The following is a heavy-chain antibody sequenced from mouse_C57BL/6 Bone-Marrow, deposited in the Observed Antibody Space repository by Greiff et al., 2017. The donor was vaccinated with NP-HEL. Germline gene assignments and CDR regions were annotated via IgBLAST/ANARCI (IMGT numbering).Heavy chain of an antibody. CDR1: GFTFSNYW. Sequence: EVKLEESGGGLVQPGGSMKLSCVASGFTFSNYWMNWVRQSPEKGLEWVAQIRLKSDNYATHYAESVKGRFTISRDESKSSVYLQMNNLRAEDTGMYYCTGGSSYGWNFDVWGTGTTVTVSS. V-gene: IGHV6-3*01. CDR2: IRLKSDNYAT. J-gene: IGHJ1*03. CDR3: TGGSSYGWNFDV. D-gene: IGHD1-1*01.